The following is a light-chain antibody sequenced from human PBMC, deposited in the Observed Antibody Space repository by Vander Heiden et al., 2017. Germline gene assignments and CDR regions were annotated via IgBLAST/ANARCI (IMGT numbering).Light chain of an antibody. CDR1: QSTSSW. CDR2: DAS. V-gene: IGKV1-5*01. Sequence: GDRVTITCRASQSTSSWLAWYQQKPGKAPKLLIYDASSLESGVPSRFSGSGSGTEFTLTISSLQPDDFATYYGQQYNSYWTFGQGTKVEIK. CDR3: QQYNSYWT. J-gene: IGKJ1*01.